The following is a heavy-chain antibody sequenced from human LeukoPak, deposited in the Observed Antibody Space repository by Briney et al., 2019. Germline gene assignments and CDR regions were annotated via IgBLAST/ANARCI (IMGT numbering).Heavy chain of an antibody. V-gene: IGHV1-18*01. CDR2: ISAYNGNT. Sequence: ASVKVSCKASGYTFTSYGISWVRQAPGQGLEWMGWISAYNGNTNYAQKLQGRVTMTTDTSTSTAYMEPRSLRSDDTAVYYCARDSRYYDFWSGFGYYYYGMDVWGQGTTVTVSS. CDR1: GYTFTSYG. CDR3: ARDSRYYDFWSGFGYYYYGMDV. J-gene: IGHJ6*02. D-gene: IGHD3-3*01.